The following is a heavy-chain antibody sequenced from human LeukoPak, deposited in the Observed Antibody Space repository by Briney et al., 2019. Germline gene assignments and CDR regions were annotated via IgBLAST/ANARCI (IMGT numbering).Heavy chain of an antibody. D-gene: IGHD2-2*01. CDR2: INQGGSEK. V-gene: IGHV3-7*01. Sequence: GGSLRLSCAASGFTFSSYWMSWVRQAPEKGLEWVANINQGGSEKYYVDSVRGRFTISRDNAKNSLYLQMNSLRADDTAVYYCARDVTALDSWGQGTLVTVSS. CDR1: GFTFSSYW. J-gene: IGHJ4*02. CDR3: ARDVTALDS.